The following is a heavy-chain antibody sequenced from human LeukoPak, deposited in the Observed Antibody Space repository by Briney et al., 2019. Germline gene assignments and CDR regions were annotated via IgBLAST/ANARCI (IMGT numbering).Heavy chain of an antibody. V-gene: IGHV3-48*03. CDR2: ISSGGSTI. D-gene: IGHD3-3*01. J-gene: IGHJ4*02. CDR1: GFTFSSYE. Sequence: GGSLRLSCAASGFTFSSYEMNWVRQAPGKGLEWVSYISSGGSTIYYADSVKGRFTISRDNAKNSLYLQMNSLRAEDTAVYYCARDNEWYGFDYWGQGTLVTVSS. CDR3: ARDNEWYGFDY.